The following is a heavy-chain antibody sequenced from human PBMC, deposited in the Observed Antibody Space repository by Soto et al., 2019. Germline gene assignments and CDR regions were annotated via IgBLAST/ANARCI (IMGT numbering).Heavy chain of an antibody. CDR3: AREETAWPLAYGLDV. CDR2: IGTRGDI. D-gene: IGHD2-21*02. J-gene: IGHJ6*02. CDR1: GFTVSSYS. Sequence: VGSLRLSCAVSGFTVSSYSMHWVRQAPGKGLEWVSFIGTRGDIYYSDSVKGRFTISRDNAKSSLSLQMTSLRAEDTGVYYCAREETAWPLAYGLDVWGRGTTVTVSS. V-gene: IGHV3-21*01.